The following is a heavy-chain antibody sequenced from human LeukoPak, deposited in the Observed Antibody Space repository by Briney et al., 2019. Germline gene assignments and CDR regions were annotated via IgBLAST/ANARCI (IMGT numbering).Heavy chain of an antibody. CDR2: IYHSGST. J-gene: IGHJ4*02. D-gene: IGHD3-10*01. CDR3: ARHLGSGTYYAPFDY. V-gene: IGHV4-38-2*02. Sequence: SETLSLTCTVSGYSISSGYYWGWIRQPPGKGLEWIGSIYHSGSTYYNPSLKSRVTISVDTSKNQFSLKLSSVTAADTAVHYCARHLGSGTYYAPFDYWGQGILVTVSS. CDR1: GYSISSGYY.